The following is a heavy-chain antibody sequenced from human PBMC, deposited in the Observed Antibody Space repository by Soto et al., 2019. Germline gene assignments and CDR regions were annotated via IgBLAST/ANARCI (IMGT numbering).Heavy chain of an antibody. CDR3: VKSVAARIDWFDP. CDR1: GFTFSSYA. D-gene: IGHD6-6*01. Sequence: GGSLRLSCAASGFTFSSYAMSWVRQAPGKGLEWVSSISSSGSYTYYADSVRGRFTVSRDNARDSLYLQMNSLRADDTAVYYCVKSVAARIDWFDPWGQGTLVTVSS. CDR2: ISSSGSYT. V-gene: IGHV3-21*01. J-gene: IGHJ5*02.